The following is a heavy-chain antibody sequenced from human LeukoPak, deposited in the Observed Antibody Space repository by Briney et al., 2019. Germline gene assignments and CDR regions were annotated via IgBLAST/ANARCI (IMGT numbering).Heavy chain of an antibody. Sequence: GGSLRLSCAASGFTFSSYAMSWVRQAPGKVLEWVSAISGSGGSTYYADSVKGRFTISRDNSKNTLCLQMNSLRAEDTAVYYCAKPALVGAKGNWFDPWGQGTLVTVSS. V-gene: IGHV3-23*01. CDR1: GFTFSSYA. CDR2: ISGSGGST. D-gene: IGHD1-26*01. CDR3: AKPALVGAKGNWFDP. J-gene: IGHJ5*02.